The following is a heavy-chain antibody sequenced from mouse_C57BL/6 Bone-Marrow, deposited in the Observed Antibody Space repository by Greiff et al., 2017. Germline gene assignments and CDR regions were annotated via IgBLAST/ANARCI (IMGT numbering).Heavy chain of an antibody. CDR1: GFTFSSYG. J-gene: IGHJ3*01. Sequence: EVKLMESGGDLVKPGGSLKLSCAASGFTFSSYGMSWVRQTPDQRLEWVATISSGGSYTYYPDSVKGRFTISRDNAKNTLYLQVSSLKSEDTAMYYCARHRGYGSSFAYWGQGTLVTVSA. CDR2: ISSGGSYT. D-gene: IGHD1-1*01. CDR3: ARHRGYGSSFAY. V-gene: IGHV5-6*01.